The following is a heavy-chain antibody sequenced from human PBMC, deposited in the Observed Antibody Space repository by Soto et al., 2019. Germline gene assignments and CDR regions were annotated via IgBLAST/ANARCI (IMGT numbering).Heavy chain of an antibody. CDR1: GFTFSSYS. J-gene: IGHJ4*02. V-gene: IGHV3-21*01. CDR2: ISSSSSYI. CDR3: ARDLPPLPSYSSILFDY. Sequence: EVQLVESGGGLVKPGGSLRLSCAASGFTFSSYSMNWVRQAPGKGLEWVSSISSSSSYIYYADSVKGRFTISRDNAKNSLYLQMNSLRAEDTAVYYCARDLPPLPSYSSILFDYWGQGTLVTVSS. D-gene: IGHD6-13*01.